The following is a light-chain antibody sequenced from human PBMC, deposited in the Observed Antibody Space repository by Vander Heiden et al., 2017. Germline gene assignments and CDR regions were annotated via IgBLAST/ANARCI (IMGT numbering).Light chain of an antibody. V-gene: IGLV2-11*01. CDR1: SSDVGGYDS. CDR3: CSYASSYSGV. J-gene: IGLJ3*02. Sequence: QSSPSQPPSASGSPRQSGTPSCTGTSSDVGGYDSVSWYQQIPGKAPKLIIFDVNKRPSGVPDRFSGSKSGNTASLTISGLQAEDEADYYCCSYASSYSGVFGGGTRLTVL. CDR2: DVN.